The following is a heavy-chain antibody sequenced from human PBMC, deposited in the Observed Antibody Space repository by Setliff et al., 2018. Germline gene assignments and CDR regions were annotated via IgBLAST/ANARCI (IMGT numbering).Heavy chain of an antibody. Sequence: PSETLSLTCTVSGGPINSDRYYWGWIRQPPGKGLEWIGSMYSSGSTYYNPSLKSRVTISVDTSQNQFSLKLSSVTAADTAAYYCAGHPRVTIFGVFDFDYWGQGILVTVSS. CDR2: MYSSGST. D-gene: IGHD3-3*01. CDR3: AGHPRVTIFGVFDFDY. J-gene: IGHJ4*02. CDR1: GGPINSDRYY. V-gene: IGHV4-39*01.